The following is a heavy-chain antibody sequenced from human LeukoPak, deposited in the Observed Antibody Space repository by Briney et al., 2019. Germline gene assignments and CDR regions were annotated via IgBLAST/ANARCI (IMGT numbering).Heavy chain of an antibody. CDR2: IYYSGST. CDR1: GGSISSYY. J-gene: IGHJ3*02. V-gene: IGHV4-59*01. CDR3: ARVASYSSGWWAFDI. D-gene: IGHD6-19*01. Sequence: SETLSLTCTVSGGSISSYYWSWIRQPPGKGLEWIGYIYYSGSTNYNPSLKSRVTISVDTSKDQFSLKLSSVTAADTAVYYCARVASYSSGWWAFDIWGQGTMVTVSS.